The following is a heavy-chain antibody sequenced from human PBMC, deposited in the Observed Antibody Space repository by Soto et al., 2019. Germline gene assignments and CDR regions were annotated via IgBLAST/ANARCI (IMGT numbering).Heavy chain of an antibody. CDR3: ASDWAAAGPFDY. V-gene: IGHV1-18*01. CDR1: GYTFASYG. D-gene: IGHD6-13*01. Sequence: QVQLVQSGAEVKKPGASVKVSCKASGYTFASYGISWVRQAPGQGLEWMGWISAYNGNTNYAQKLQGRDTMTTDTPTSTAYMELRSLRSDDTAVYYCASDWAAAGPFDYWGQGTLVTVSS. CDR2: ISAYNGNT. J-gene: IGHJ4*02.